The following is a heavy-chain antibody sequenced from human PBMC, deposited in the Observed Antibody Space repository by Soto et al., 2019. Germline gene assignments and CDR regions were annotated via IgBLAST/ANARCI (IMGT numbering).Heavy chain of an antibody. V-gene: IGHV1-69*12. CDR3: ARDGVGPNEPHGMDV. J-gene: IGHJ6*02. D-gene: IGHD3-16*01. CDR1: GGTFSSYA. Sequence: QVQLVQSGAEVKKPGSSVKVSRKASGGTFSSYAISWVRQAPGQGLEWMGGIIPIFGTANYAQKFQGRVTITADESTRTAYMELSSLRSEDTAVYYCARDGVGPNEPHGMDVWGQGTTVTVSS. CDR2: IIPIFGTA.